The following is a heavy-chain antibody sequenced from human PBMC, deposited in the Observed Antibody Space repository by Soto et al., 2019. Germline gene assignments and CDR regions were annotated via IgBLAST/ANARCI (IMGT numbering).Heavy chain of an antibody. CDR3: ARQVVPAAGLFKH. V-gene: IGHV3-23*01. D-gene: IGHD2-2*01. CDR2: FGVSVFST. Sequence: GGSLRLSCAASGFTFSSYAMSWVRQAPGKGLEWVSFFGVSVFSTYYADSVKGRFTFSRDISKTTFFLKLNGLRAENMALYYCARQVVPAAGLFKHGGQGTLVTVSS. J-gene: IGHJ1*01. CDR1: GFTFSSYA.